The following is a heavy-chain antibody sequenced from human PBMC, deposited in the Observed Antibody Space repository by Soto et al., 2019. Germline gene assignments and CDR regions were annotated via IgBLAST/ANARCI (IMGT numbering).Heavy chain of an antibody. CDR1: GGTFSSYA. CDR3: ESGVGYTMVRCYYFDY. CDR2: IIPIFGTA. Sequence: QVQLVQSGAEVKKPGSSVKVSCKASGGTFSSYAISWVRQAPGQGLEWMGGIIPIFGTANYAQKFEGRVTITADESTSTAYMELGSLRSEDTAVYYSESGVGYTMVRCYYFDYWGEGTLVTVSS. J-gene: IGHJ4*02. V-gene: IGHV1-69*01. D-gene: IGHD3-10*01.